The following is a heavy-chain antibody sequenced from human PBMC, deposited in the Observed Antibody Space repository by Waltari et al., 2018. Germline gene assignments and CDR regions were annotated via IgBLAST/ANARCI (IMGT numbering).Heavy chain of an antibody. CDR2: SYYSGST. CDR1: GGSISSYY. V-gene: IGHV4-59*01. CDR3: ASSYGDPTTDAFDI. J-gene: IGHJ3*02. Sequence: QVQLQESGPGLVKPSETLSLTCTVSGGSISSYYWSWIRQPPGKGLEWIGYSYYSGSTNYNPSLKSRVTISGDTSKNQFSLKLSSVTAADTAVYYCASSYGDPTTDAFDIWGQGTMVTVSS. D-gene: IGHD4-17*01.